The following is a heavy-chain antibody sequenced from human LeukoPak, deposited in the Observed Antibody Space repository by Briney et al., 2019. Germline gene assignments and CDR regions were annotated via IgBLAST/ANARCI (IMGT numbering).Heavy chain of an antibody. Sequence: SETLSLTCTVSGGSISSSSYYWGWIRQPPGKGLEWIGSIYYSGSTYYNPSLKSRVTISVDTSKNQFSLKLSSVTAADTAVYYCARAGSMITFGGVIVTDAFDIWGQGTMVTVSS. CDR1: GGSISSSSYY. V-gene: IGHV4-39*07. D-gene: IGHD3-16*02. CDR2: IYYSGST. J-gene: IGHJ3*02. CDR3: ARAGSMITFGGVIVTDAFDI.